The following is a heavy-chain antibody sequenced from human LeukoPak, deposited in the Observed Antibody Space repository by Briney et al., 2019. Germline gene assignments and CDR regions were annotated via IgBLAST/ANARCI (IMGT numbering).Heavy chain of an antibody. CDR1: GGSFSGYY. J-gene: IGHJ4*02. D-gene: IGHD3-22*01. CDR2: INQSGSA. V-gene: IGHV4-34*01. CDR3: ASVYDSSGCYPF. Sequence: PSETLSLTCAVYGGSFSGYYWSWIRQPPGKGLEWIGEINQSGSANYNPSLKSRVTISVDTSKNQFSLKLSSVTAADTAVYYCASVYDSSGCYPFWGQGTLVTVSS.